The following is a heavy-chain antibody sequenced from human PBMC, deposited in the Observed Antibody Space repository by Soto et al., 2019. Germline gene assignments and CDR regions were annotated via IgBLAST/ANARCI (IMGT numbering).Heavy chain of an antibody. CDR2: ISGSGSIT. CDR1: GFTFSSYA. J-gene: IGHJ4*02. V-gene: IGHV3-23*01. Sequence: EVQLLESGGGLVQPGGSLRLSCAAPGFTFSSYAMSWVRQAPGKGLEWVSSISGSGSITDYADSVKGRFTISRDNSENTLYLQLNSLRAEDTVVYYCAKELGYCSNTNCYSFDHWGQGTLVTVSS. CDR3: AKELGYCSNTNCYSFDH. D-gene: IGHD2-2*01.